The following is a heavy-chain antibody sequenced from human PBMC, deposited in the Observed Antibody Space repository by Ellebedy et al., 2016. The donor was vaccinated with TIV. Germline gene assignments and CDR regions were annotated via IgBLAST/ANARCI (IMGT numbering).Heavy chain of an antibody. J-gene: IGHJ5*02. CDR2: ISGSGGST. CDR1: GFTFSSYA. CDR3: AKDQEYSSGWYRGDGVFDP. V-gene: IGHV3-23*01. D-gene: IGHD6-19*01. Sequence: GESLKISXAASGFTFSSYAMSWVRQAPGKGLEWVSAISGSGGSTYYADSVKGRFTISRDNSKNTLYLQMNSLRAEDTAVYYCAKDQEYSSGWYRGDGVFDPWGQGTLVTVSS.